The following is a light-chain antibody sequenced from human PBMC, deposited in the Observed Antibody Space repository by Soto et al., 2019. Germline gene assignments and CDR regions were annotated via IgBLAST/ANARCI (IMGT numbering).Light chain of an antibody. Sequence: EIVLTQSPATLSLSPGERATLSCRASQTVGNYLAWYQQKPGQAPRLLIYDASSRATGVPARLSGSGSGTDFTLTISSLEPEDFAVYYCQQRKNRVTFGPGTTVDIK. CDR1: QTVGNY. J-gene: IGKJ3*01. CDR3: QQRKNRVT. CDR2: DAS. V-gene: IGKV3-11*01.